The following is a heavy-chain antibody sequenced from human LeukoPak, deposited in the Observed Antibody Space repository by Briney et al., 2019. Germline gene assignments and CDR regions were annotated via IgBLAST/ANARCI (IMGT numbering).Heavy chain of an antibody. Sequence: GASVKVSCKTSGGTFSNYTISWVRQAPGRGLEWMGGIIPLFGPTNYAQRFQGRVTITADESTNTVFMDLSSLTSEDTAMYYCAEDCGADCRHAFDVRGQGTVVTVSS. V-gene: IGHV1-69*13. CDR2: IIPLFGPT. CDR3: AEDCGADCRHAFDV. J-gene: IGHJ3*01. D-gene: IGHD2-21*02. CDR1: GGTFSNYT.